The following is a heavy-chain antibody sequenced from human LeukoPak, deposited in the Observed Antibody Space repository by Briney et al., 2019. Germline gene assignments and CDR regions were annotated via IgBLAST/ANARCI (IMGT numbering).Heavy chain of an antibody. J-gene: IGHJ4*01. D-gene: IGHD6-13*01. CDR1: GFTFSDYY. CDR3: GIAAAGTDFDY. V-gene: IGHV3-11*01. CDR2: ISSSGSTI. Sequence: GGSLRLSCAASGFTFSDYYMSWIRQAPGKGLEWVSYISSSGSTIYYADSGKGRFTISRDNAKNSLYLQMNSLRAEDTAVYYCGIAAAGTDFDYWAKEPWSPSPQ.